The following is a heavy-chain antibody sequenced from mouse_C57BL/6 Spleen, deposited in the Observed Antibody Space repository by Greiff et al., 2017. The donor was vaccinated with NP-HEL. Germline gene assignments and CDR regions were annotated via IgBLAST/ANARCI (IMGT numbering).Heavy chain of an antibody. D-gene: IGHD2-5*01. V-gene: IGHV1-15*01. CDR1: GYTFTDYD. CDR3: TTYYSNYFDY. CDR2: IDPETGGT. Sequence: QVQLQQSGAELVRPGASVTLSCKASGYTFTDYDMHWVKQTPVHGLEWIGAIDPETGGTAYNQKVKGKAILTADKSSSTAYMELRSLTSEDSAVYYCTTYYSNYFDYWGQGTTLTVSS. J-gene: IGHJ2*01.